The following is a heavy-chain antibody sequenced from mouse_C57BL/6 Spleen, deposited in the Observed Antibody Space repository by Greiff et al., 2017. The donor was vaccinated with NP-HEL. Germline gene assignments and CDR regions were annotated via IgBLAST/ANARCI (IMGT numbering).Heavy chain of an antibody. CDR3: ARGGLLFDY. J-gene: IGHJ2*01. CDR1: GYTFTSYW. CDR2: IDPSDSYT. D-gene: IGHD1-1*01. Sequence: VQLQQPGAELVRPGTSVKLSCKASGYTFTSYWMHWVKQRPGQGLEWIGVIDPSDSYTNYNQKFKGKATLTVDTSSSTAYMQLSSLTSEDSAVYYCARGGLLFDYWGQGTTLTVSS. V-gene: IGHV1-59*01.